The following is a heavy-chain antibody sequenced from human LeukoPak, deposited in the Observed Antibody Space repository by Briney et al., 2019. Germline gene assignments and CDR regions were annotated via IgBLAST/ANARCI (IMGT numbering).Heavy chain of an antibody. J-gene: IGHJ3*02. D-gene: IGHD3-10*01. Sequence: PGGSLRLSCAASGFTFSSHWMTWVRQAPGKGLEWVANINRDGNEKYYVDSVKGRFTISRDNSKNTLYLQMNSLRAEDTAVYYCAKATGSGSYYAYDAFDIWGQGTMVTVSS. CDR2: INRDGNEK. V-gene: IGHV3-7*03. CDR3: AKATGSGSYYAYDAFDI. CDR1: GFTFSSHW.